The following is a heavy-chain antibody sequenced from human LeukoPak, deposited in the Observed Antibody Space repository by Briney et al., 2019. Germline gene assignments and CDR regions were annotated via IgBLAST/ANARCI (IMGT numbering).Heavy chain of an antibody. Sequence: GASVKVSCKASGYTFTSYGISWVRQAPGQGLEWMGWISAYNGNTNYAQKLQGRVTMTTDTSTSTAYMALRNLRSDDTAVYYCARNPEYSSSSGAFDIWGQGTMVTVSS. J-gene: IGHJ3*02. CDR1: GYTFTSYG. V-gene: IGHV1-18*01. D-gene: IGHD6-6*01. CDR2: ISAYNGNT. CDR3: ARNPEYSSSSGAFDI.